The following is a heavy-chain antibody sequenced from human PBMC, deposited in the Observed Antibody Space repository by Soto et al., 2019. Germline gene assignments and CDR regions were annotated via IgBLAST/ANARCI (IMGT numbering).Heavy chain of an antibody. D-gene: IGHD3-9*01. J-gene: IGHJ3*02. V-gene: IGHV1-69*13. CDR3: ATAQAADIQKDGGAFDI. CDR2: IIPIFGTA. CDR1: GGTFSSYA. Sequence: SVKVSCKASGGTFSSYAISWVRQAPGQGLEWMGGIIPIFGTANYAQKFQGRVTITADESTSTAYMELSSLRSEDTAVYYCATAQAADIQKDGGAFDIWGQGTMVTVSS.